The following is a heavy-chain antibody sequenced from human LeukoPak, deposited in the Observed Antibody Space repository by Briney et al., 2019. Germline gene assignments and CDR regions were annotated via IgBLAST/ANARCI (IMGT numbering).Heavy chain of an antibody. Sequence: GGSLRLSCAASGFTFSSYWMHWVRQAPGKGLVWVSRINGDDSSATYADSVKGRFTISRDNAKNTLYLQMNSVRAEDTAVYYCATTDCSGGSCYLLDFWGQGTLVTASS. CDR2: INGDDSSA. CDR3: ATTDCSGGSCYLLDF. CDR1: GFTFSSYW. D-gene: IGHD2-15*01. V-gene: IGHV3-74*01. J-gene: IGHJ4*02.